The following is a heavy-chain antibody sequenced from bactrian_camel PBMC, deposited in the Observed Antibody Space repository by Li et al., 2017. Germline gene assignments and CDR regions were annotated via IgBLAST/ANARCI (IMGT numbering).Heavy chain of an antibody. V-gene: IGHV3S1*01. CDR1: GYRHC. Sequence: VQLVESGGGSVQAGGSLRLSCAVSGYRHCVAWFRQVSGKAREGVESISSPVGTTYYRSDSVKGRFTISRDNAKNTLYLQLNSLKTEDTAMYYCAKSPSRLWNRVGRFTDRGQGTQVTVS. D-gene: IGHD4*01. CDR2: ISSPVGTT. J-gene: IGHJ4*01.